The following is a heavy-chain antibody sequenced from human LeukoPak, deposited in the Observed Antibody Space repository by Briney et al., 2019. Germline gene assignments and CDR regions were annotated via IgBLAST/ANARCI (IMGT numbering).Heavy chain of an antibody. J-gene: IGHJ4*02. CDR2: ISGGGITT. CDR3: PRQSYASGWNPFEY. CDR1: GFTFSNYA. Sequence: GGSLRLSCAASGFTFSNYAMSWVRQAPGKGLEWVSTISGGGITTYYADSAKGRFTISRDNSKNTMFLQMNSLRADDTAVYYCPRQSYASGWNPFEYWGQGTLVTVSS. D-gene: IGHD6-19*01. V-gene: IGHV3-23*01.